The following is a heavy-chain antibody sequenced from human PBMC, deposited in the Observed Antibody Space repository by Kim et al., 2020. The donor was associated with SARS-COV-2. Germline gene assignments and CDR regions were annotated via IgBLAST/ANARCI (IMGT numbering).Heavy chain of an antibody. J-gene: IGHJ5*02. Sequence: GGSLRLSCAASGFTFSSYGMHWVRQAPGKGLEWVAVIWYDGSNKYYADSVKGRFTISRDNSKNTLYLQMNSLRAEDTAVYYCARGPHSSSRFDPWGQGTLVTVSS. CDR3: ARGPHSSSRFDP. CDR1: GFTFSSYG. CDR2: IWYDGSNK. V-gene: IGHV3-33*01. D-gene: IGHD6-6*01.